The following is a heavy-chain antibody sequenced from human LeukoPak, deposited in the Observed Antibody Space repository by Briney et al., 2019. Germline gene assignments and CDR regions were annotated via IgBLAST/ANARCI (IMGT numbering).Heavy chain of an antibody. D-gene: IGHD3-10*01. J-gene: IGHJ4*02. CDR3: ARNYFGSGLFDY. Sequence: GGSLRLSCAASGFTFSSYEMTWVRQAPGKGLECVSYISSSAITIYYADSVKGRFTISRDNAKNSLYLQMNSLRAEDAAVYYCARNYFGSGLFDYWGQGTLVTVSS. CDR1: GFTFSSYE. CDR2: ISSSAITI. V-gene: IGHV3-48*03.